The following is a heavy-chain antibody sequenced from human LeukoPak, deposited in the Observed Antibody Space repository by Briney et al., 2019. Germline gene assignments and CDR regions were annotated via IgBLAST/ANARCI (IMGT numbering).Heavy chain of an antibody. CDR3: ARDHYGGYAYSDY. Sequence: GGSLRLSCAASGFTFSSYGIHWVRQAPGKGLGWVAVIWYDGSNKYYADSVKGRFTISRDNSKNTLYLQMNSLRAEDTAVYYCARDHYGGYAYSDYWGQGTLVTVSS. CDR1: GFTFSSYG. D-gene: IGHD5-12*01. V-gene: IGHV3-33*01. J-gene: IGHJ4*02. CDR2: IWYDGSNK.